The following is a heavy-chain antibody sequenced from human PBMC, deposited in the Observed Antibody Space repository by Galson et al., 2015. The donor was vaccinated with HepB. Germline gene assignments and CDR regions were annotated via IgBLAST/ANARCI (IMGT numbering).Heavy chain of an antibody. CDR3: AKDRVRFLEWTPQTYYYYGMDV. V-gene: IGHV3-30*18. CDR2: ISYDGSNK. D-gene: IGHD3-3*01. CDR1: GFTFSSYG. J-gene: IGHJ6*02. Sequence: SLRLSCAASGFTFSSYGMHWVRQAPGKGLEWVAVISYDGSNKYYADSVKGRFTISRDNSKNTLYLQMNSLRAEDTAVYYCAKDRVRFLEWTPQTYYYYGMDVWGQGTTVTVSS.